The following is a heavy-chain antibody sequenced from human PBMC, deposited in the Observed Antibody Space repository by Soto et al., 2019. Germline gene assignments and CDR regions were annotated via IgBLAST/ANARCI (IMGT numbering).Heavy chain of an antibody. J-gene: IGHJ4*02. CDR2: INPNSGGT. D-gene: IGHD3-16*02. Sequence: GASVKVSCKASGYTFTGYYINWVRQAPGQGLEWMGWINPNSGGTNYAQKFQGRVTMTRDTSISTAYMELSRLRSDDTAVYYCARHWEVSGTDKPFDYWGQGTLVTVSS. CDR1: GYTFTGYY. CDR3: ARHWEVSGTDKPFDY. V-gene: IGHV1-2*02.